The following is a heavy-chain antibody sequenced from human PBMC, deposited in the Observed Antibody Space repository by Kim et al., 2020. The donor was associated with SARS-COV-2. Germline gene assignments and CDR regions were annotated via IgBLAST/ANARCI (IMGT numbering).Heavy chain of an antibody. Sequence: GGSLRLSCAASGFTFSIYDMHWVRQATGKGLEWVSAIGTAGDTYYPGSVKGRFTISRENAKNSLYLQMNSLRAGDTAVYYCARVGYDFWSGYPRSYWYFDLWGRGTLVTVSS. CDR1: GFTFSIYD. CDR2: IGTAGDT. CDR3: ARVGYDFWSGYPRSYWYFDL. J-gene: IGHJ2*01. V-gene: IGHV3-13*01. D-gene: IGHD3-3*01.